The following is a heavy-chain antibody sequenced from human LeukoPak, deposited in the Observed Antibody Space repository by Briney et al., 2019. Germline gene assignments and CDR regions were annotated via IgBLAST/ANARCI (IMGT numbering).Heavy chain of an antibody. V-gene: IGHV1-69*04. D-gene: IGHD5-18*01. Sequence: SVKVSCKASGGTFNSYAISWVRQAPGQGLEWMGRIIPIFGIANYAQKFQGRVTITADKSTSTAYMELSSLRSEDTAVYYCARLLVDTANKFAEHYFDYWGQGTLVTVSS. CDR1: GGTFNSYA. CDR2: IIPIFGIA. J-gene: IGHJ4*02. CDR3: ARLLVDTANKFAEHYFDY.